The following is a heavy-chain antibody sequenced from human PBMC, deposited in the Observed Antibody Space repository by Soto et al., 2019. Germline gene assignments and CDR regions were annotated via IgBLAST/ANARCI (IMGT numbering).Heavy chain of an antibody. CDR2: IYYSGST. D-gene: IGHD3-10*01. CDR1: GSSISSYY. Sequence: PSETLSLTCTDSGSSISSYYWSWIRQPPGKGLAWIGYIYYSGSTNYNPSLKSRVTISVDTSKNQFSLKLSSVTAADTAVYYCASVAYGSGSYGYYYMDVWGKGTTVTVSS. J-gene: IGHJ6*03. CDR3: ASVAYGSGSYGYYYMDV. V-gene: IGHV4-59*01.